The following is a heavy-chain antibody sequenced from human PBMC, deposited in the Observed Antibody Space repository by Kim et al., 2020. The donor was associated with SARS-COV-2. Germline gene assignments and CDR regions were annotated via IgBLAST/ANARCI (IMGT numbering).Heavy chain of an antibody. CDR2: IYTSGST. J-gene: IGHJ6*02. CDR3: ARGRSDPDYYYYGMDV. Sequence: SETLSLTCTVSGGSISSGSYYWSWIRQPAGKGLEWIGRIYTSGSTNYNPSLKSRVTISVDTSKNQFSLKLSSVTAADTAVYYCARGRSDPDYYYYGMDVWGQGTTVTVSS. CDR1: GGSISSGSYY. V-gene: IGHV4-61*02.